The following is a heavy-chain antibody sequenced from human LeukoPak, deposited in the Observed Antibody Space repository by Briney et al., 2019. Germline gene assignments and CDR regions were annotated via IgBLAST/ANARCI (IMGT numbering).Heavy chain of an antibody. Sequence: WASVKVSCKASGYTFTGYYMHWVRQAPGQGLEWMGWINPNSGGTNYAQKFQGRVTMTRDTSISTAYMELSRLRSDDTAVYYCARERAARRVTSSGYYFDYWGQGTLVTVSS. V-gene: IGHV1-2*02. CDR1: GYTFTGYY. CDR3: ARERAARRVTSSGYYFDY. J-gene: IGHJ4*02. CDR2: INPNSGGT. D-gene: IGHD6-6*01.